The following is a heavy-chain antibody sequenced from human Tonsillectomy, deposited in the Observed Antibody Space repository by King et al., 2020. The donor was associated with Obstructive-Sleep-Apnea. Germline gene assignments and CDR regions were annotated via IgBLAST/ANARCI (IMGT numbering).Heavy chain of an antibody. CDR1: EFAFSTYS. V-gene: IGHV3-48*01. D-gene: IGHD3-10*02. Sequence: EVQLVESGGNLVQPGGSLRLSCVASEFAFSTYSMNWVRQAPGKGLEWVSYISSSSRTIHYADSVKGRFTISRDNAKKSLYLQMNSLRAEDTAVYYCATDTVRGFDYWGQGTLVTVSS. J-gene: IGHJ4*02. CDR2: ISSSSRTI. CDR3: ATDTVRGFDY.